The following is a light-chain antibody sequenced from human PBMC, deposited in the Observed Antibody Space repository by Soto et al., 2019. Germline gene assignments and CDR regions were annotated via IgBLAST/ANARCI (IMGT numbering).Light chain of an antibody. J-gene: IGLJ1*01. V-gene: IGLV2-14*01. CDR2: EVS. CDR1: SSDIGTYNH. CDR3: AAWDDSLSGYV. Sequence: QSVLTQPASVSGSPGQSITISCSGTSSDIGTYNHVAWYQQFPGKSPKLTIYEVSSRPSGVSSRFSGSKSGNTAFLTISGLQPQDEADYYCAAWDDSLSGYVFGTGTKLTVL.